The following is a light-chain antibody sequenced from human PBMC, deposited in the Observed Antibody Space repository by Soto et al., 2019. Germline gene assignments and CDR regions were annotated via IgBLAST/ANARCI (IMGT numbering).Light chain of an antibody. J-gene: IGKJ1*01. Sequence: EIVMTQSPATLSVSPGERDTLSCRASQSISNSLAWYHQRPGQAPRLVIFGASTRATGIPARFSGSGSGTEFTLTISSLQSEDFAFYYCQQYNNWWTFGQGTKVEIK. CDR1: QSISNS. CDR3: QQYNNWWT. CDR2: GAS. V-gene: IGKV3-15*01.